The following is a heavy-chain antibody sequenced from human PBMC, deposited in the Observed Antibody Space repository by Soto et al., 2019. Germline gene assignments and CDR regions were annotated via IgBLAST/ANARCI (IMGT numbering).Heavy chain of an antibody. CDR2: VSASNGNT. V-gene: IGHV1-18*01. Sequence: ASGGLCKASGYTFATYGFSWVRQAPGQGLEWMGWVSASNGNTNYAQKLRGRVTITTNTYTSTAYMELRSLRSDDTAVFYCARRGSSRHLREFDYWGQGTLVTVSS. D-gene: IGHD6-13*01. CDR3: ARRGSSRHLREFDY. J-gene: IGHJ4*02. CDR1: GYTFATYG.